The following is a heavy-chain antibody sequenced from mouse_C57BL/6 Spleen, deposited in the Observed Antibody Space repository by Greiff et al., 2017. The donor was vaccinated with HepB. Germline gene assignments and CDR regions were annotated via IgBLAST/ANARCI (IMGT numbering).Heavy chain of an antibody. J-gene: IGHJ2*01. Sequence: EVQLQQSGPELVKPGASVKISCKASGYTFTDYYMNWVKQSHGKSLEWIGDINPNNGGTSYNQKFKGKATLTVDKSSSTAYMELRSLTSEDSAVYYCASRRDWEDYFDYWGQGTTLTVSS. CDR2: INPNNGGT. CDR1: GYTFTDYY. D-gene: IGHD4-1*01. V-gene: IGHV1-26*01. CDR3: ASRRDWEDYFDY.